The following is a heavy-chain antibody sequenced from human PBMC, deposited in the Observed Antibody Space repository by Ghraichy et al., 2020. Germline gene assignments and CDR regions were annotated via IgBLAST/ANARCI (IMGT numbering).Heavy chain of an antibody. V-gene: IGHV3-53*01. J-gene: IGHJ4*02. D-gene: IGHD3-16*01. CDR2: IYSGGST. Sequence: GGSLRLSCAASGFTVSSNYMSWVRQAPGKGLEWVSVIYSGGSTYYADAVKGRFNISRDNSKNTLYLQMNSLRAEDTAVYYCARARLGLAPYYFDYWGQGTLVTVSS. CDR3: ARARLGLAPYYFDY. CDR1: GFTVSSNY.